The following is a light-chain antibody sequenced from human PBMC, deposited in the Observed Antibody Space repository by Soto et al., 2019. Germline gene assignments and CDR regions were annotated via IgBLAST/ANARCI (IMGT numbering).Light chain of an antibody. V-gene: IGLV2-14*01. Sequence: QSVLTQPASVSGSPGQSITISCTGTSSDVGNYNYVSWYQQRPAKAPKLMIYDVSNRPSGVSNRFSGSKSGNTASLTISGLQAEDEADYYCRSYTTSGTRVFGTGTKVTVL. J-gene: IGLJ1*01. CDR2: DVS. CDR3: RSYTTSGTRV. CDR1: SSDVGNYNY.